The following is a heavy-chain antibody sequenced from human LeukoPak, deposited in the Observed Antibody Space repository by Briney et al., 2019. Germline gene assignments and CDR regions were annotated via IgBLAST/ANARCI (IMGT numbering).Heavy chain of an antibody. CDR3: VRDAEGAGISVNFWFDP. CDR2: MNPNNGNT. CDR1: GFTFTRYD. D-gene: IGHD1-14*01. V-gene: IGHV1-8*01. J-gene: IGHJ5*02. Sequence: ASVKVSCKASGFTFTRYDINWVRPASGQGLEWMGWMNPNNGNTGYAQKFQGRVTMTRDTYTSTAYMELRGLRPEDTAVYYCVRDAEGAGISVNFWFDPWGRGTLVTVSS.